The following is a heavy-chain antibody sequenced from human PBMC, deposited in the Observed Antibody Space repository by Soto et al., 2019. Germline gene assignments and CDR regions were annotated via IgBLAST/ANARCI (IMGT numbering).Heavy chain of an antibody. CDR1: GGSFSGYY. V-gene: IGHV4-34*01. D-gene: IGHD6-13*01. Sequence: QVQLQQWGAGLLKPSETLSLTCAVYGGSFSGYYWSWIRQPPGKGLEWIGEINHSGSTNYNLSLKSRVTISVDTSKNQFSLKLSSVTAADTAVYYCARNIAAAGTDWFDPWGQGTLVTVSS. CDR2: INHSGST. CDR3: ARNIAAAGTDWFDP. J-gene: IGHJ5*02.